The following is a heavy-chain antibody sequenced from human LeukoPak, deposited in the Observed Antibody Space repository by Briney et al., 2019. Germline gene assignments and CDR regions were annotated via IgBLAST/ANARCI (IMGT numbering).Heavy chain of an antibody. V-gene: IGHV3-7*05. CDR3: ASDRFYFGV. Sequence: GGSLRLSCAASGFTFSSYWMHWVRQAPGRGLEWVANIKLDGTEKYYVDSVKGRFTISRDNAKNSLYLQMNSLRAEDTAVYYCASDRFYFGVWGQGTLVTVSS. D-gene: IGHD3-16*01. CDR2: IKLDGTEK. J-gene: IGHJ4*02. CDR1: GFTFSSYW.